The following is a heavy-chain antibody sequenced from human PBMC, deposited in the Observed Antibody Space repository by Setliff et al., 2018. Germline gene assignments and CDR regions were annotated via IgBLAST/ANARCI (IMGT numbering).Heavy chain of an antibody. J-gene: IGHJ4*02. V-gene: IGHV4-59*08. CDR3: ARAFDSSGYYGESHTHYFDN. D-gene: IGHD3-22*01. Sequence: SETLSLTCTVSGGSISSAYWSWIRQPPGKGLEWIGYIYSSGSTNYNPSLKSRVTISVDTSKNQFSLKLRSVTAADTAVYFCARAFDSSGYYGESHTHYFDNWGQGTLVTVSS. CDR1: GGSISSAY. CDR2: IYSSGST.